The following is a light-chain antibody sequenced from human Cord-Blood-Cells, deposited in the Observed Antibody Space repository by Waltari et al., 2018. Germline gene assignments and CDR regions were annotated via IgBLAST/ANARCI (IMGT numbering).Light chain of an antibody. CDR1: SSDVGGYNY. CDR2: EVS. J-gene: IGLJ2*01. Sequence: QSALTQPASVSGSPGPSITLPCTGTSSDVGGYNYVSWYQQHPGKAPKLMIYEVSNRPSGVSNRFSGSKSGNTASLTISGLQAEDEADYYCSSYTSSSTRVFGGGTKLTVL. V-gene: IGLV2-14*01. CDR3: SSYTSSSTRV.